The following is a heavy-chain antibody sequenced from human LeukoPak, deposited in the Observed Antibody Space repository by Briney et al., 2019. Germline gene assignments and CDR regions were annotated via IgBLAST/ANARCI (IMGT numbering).Heavy chain of an antibody. Sequence: SETLSLTCAVYGGSFSGYYWSWIRQPPGKGLEWIGEINQSGSPNYNPSLKSRVTISVDTSKNQFSLKLSSVTAADTAVYYCARGVRGAPYFDYWGQGTLVTVS. CDR1: GGSFSGYY. CDR2: INQSGSP. V-gene: IGHV4-34*01. CDR3: ARGVRGAPYFDY. J-gene: IGHJ4*02. D-gene: IGHD3-10*01.